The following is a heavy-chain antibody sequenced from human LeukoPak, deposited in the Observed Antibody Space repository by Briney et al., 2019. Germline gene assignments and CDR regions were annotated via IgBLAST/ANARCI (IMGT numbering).Heavy chain of an antibody. CDR1: VGSISSYY. V-gene: IGHV4-59*01. J-gene: IGHJ3*02. CDR2: IYYSGST. D-gene: IGHD3-22*01. CDR3: AREAYYYDSSGYYESVGAFDI. Sequence: SETLSLTCTVSVGSISSYYWSWIRQPPGKGLEWIGYIYYSGSTNYNPSLKSRVTISVDTSKNQFSLKLSSVTAADTAVYYCAREAYYYDSSGYYESVGAFDIWGQGTMVTVSS.